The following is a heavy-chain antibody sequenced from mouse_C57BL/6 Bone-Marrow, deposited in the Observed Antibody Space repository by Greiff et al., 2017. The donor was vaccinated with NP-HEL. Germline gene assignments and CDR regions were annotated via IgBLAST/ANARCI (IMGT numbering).Heavy chain of an antibody. CDR2: IDPSDSYT. CDR1: GYTFTSYW. CDR3: ARSRDYAWFAY. V-gene: IGHV1-69*01. D-gene: IGHD2-4*01. J-gene: IGHJ3*01. Sequence: QVQLQQPGAELVMPGASVKLSCKASGYTFTSYWMHWVKQRPGQGLEWIGEIDPSDSYTNYNQKFKGKSKLTVDKSSSTAYMQLSSLTSEDSAVYYCARSRDYAWFAYLGQGTLVTVSA.